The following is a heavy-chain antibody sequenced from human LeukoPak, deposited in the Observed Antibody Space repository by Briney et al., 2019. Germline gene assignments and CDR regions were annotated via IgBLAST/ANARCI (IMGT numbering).Heavy chain of an antibody. CDR3: AVKFYLNVLDI. CDR2: IYPGDSDT. V-gene: IGHV5-51*01. J-gene: IGHJ3*02. D-gene: IGHD2/OR15-2a*01. Sequence: GESLKISCKGSGYSLTNYWIGWVRPMPGKGLDGRGIIYPGDSDTRYSPSFQRQVTISVDKSISTAYLQWGSLEASDTAMYYCAVKFYLNVLDIWGQGTMVTVSS. CDR1: GYSLTNYW.